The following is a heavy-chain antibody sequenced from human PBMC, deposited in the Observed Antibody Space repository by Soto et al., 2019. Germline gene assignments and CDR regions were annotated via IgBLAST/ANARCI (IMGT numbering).Heavy chain of an antibody. V-gene: IGHV3-15*07. CDR3: TTDPIDYYDSSGYDPFFDY. J-gene: IGHJ4*02. Sequence: PGGSLRLSCAASGFTFSSAWMNWVRQAPGKGLEWVGRIKSKTDGGTTDYAAPVKGRFTISRDDLKNTLYLQMNSLKTEDTAVYYCTTDPIDYYDSSGYDPFFDYWGQGTLVTAPQ. CDR2: IKSKTDGGTT. D-gene: IGHD3-22*01. CDR1: GFTFSSAW.